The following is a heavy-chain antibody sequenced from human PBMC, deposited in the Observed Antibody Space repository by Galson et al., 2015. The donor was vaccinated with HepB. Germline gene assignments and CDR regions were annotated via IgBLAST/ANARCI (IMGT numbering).Heavy chain of an antibody. Sequence: SLRLSCAASGFSFSSYWMTWVRQAPGKGLEWVANIKQDGSEKFYVDSVRGRFTIYRDNAKNSLFLQMDSLRAEDTAVFYCARVRGVRGTITYYYYGMDVWGQGTTVTVSS. D-gene: IGHD3-10*01. J-gene: IGHJ6*02. CDR1: GFSFSSYW. CDR3: ARVRGVRGTITYYYYGMDV. CDR2: IKQDGSEK. V-gene: IGHV3-7*01.